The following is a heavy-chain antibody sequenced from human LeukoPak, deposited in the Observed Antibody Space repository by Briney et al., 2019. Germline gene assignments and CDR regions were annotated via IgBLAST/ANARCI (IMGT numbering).Heavy chain of an antibody. CDR1: GGSISSGGYY. Sequence: SETLSLTCTVSGGSISSGGYYWSWIRQHPVKGLEWIGYIYYSGSTYYNPSLKSRVTISVDTSKNQFSLKLSSVTAADTAVYYCARDVAGASTNWFDPWGQGTLVTVSS. CDR3: ARDVAGASTNWFDP. J-gene: IGHJ5*02. CDR2: IYYSGST. D-gene: IGHD2/OR15-2a*01. V-gene: IGHV4-31*03.